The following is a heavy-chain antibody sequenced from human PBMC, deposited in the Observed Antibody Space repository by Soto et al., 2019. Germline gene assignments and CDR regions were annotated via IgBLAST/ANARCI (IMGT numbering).Heavy chain of an antibody. Sequence: PGGSLRLSCAASGFTFSSYAMSWVRQAPGKGLEWVSAISGSGGSTYYADSVKGRFTISRDNSKNTLYLQMNSLRAEDTAVYYCAFSLYYYYYYMDVWGKGTTVTVSS. CDR2: ISGSGGST. CDR1: GFTFSSYA. CDR3: AFSLYYYYYYMDV. V-gene: IGHV3-23*01. J-gene: IGHJ6*03.